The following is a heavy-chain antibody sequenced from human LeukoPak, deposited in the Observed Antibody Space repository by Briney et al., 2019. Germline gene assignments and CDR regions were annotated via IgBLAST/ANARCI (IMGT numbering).Heavy chain of an antibody. V-gene: IGHV1-3*01. J-gene: IGHJ4*02. CDR3: ARPSGYYKNLLFDY. Sequence: ASVKVSCKASGYTFTSYAMHWVRQAPGQRLEWMEWINAGNGNTKYSQKFQGRVTMTRDTSTSTVYMELSSLRSEDTAVYYCARPSGYYKNLLFDYWGQGTLVTVSS. D-gene: IGHD3-3*01. CDR1: GYTFTSYA. CDR2: INAGNGNT.